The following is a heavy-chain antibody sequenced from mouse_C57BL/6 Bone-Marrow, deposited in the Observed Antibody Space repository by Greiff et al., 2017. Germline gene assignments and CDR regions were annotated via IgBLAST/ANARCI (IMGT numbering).Heavy chain of an antibody. J-gene: IGHJ3*01. V-gene: IGHV1-59*01. Sequence: VQLQQSGAELVRPGTSVKLSCKASGYTFTSYWMHWVQQRPGQGLEWIGVIDPSDSYTNYNQMFKGKATLTVDTSSSTAYMQLSSLTSEDSAVYYCDLDSSGPWFAYWGQGTLVTVSA. D-gene: IGHD3-2*02. CDR3: DLDSSGPWFAY. CDR1: GYTFTSYW. CDR2: IDPSDSYT.